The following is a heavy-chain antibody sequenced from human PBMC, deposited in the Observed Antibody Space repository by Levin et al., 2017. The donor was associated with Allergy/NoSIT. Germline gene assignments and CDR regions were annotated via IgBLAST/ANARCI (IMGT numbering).Heavy chain of an antibody. CDR3: ARDSSGWYGWFDP. CDR2: ISSSGSTI. J-gene: IGHJ5*02. D-gene: IGHD6-19*01. Sequence: AGGSLRLSCAASGFTFSSYEMNWVRQAPGKGLEWVSYISSSGSTIYYADSVKGRFTISRDNAKNSLYLQMNSLRAEDTAVYYCARDSSGWYGWFDPWGQGTLVTVSS. CDR1: GFTFSSYE. V-gene: IGHV3-48*03.